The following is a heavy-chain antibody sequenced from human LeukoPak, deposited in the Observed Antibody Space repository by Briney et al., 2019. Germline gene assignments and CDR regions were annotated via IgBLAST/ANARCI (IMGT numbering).Heavy chain of an antibody. V-gene: IGHV1-8*01. Sequence: ASVKVSCKASGYTFTSYDINWVRQATGQGLEWMGWMNPNSGNTGYAQKFQGRVTMTRNTSISTAYMELSSLRSEDTAVYYCARGDDYGDYGGTLDYYYGMDVWGQGTTVTVSS. CDR1: GYTFTSYD. CDR2: MNPNSGNT. D-gene: IGHD4-17*01. J-gene: IGHJ6*02. CDR3: ARGDDYGDYGGTLDYYYGMDV.